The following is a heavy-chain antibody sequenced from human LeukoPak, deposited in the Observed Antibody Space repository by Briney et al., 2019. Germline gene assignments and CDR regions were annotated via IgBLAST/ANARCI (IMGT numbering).Heavy chain of an antibody. CDR2: INHSGST. V-gene: IGHV4-34*01. D-gene: IGHD4-23*01. J-gene: IGHJ4*02. CDR1: GGSFSGYY. Sequence: SGTLSLTCAVYGGSFSGYYWSWIRQPPGKGLEWIGEINHSGSTNYNPSLKSRVTISVDTSKNQFSLKLSSVTAADTAVYYCARGILVREYGGNIFDYWGQGTLVTVSS. CDR3: ARGILVREYGGNIFDY.